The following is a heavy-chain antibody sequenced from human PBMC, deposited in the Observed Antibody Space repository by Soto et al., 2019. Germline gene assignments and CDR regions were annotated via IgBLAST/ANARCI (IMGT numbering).Heavy chain of an antibody. D-gene: IGHD6-13*01. Sequence: QVQLVESGGGVVQPGTSLRLSCEASGFAFRSYGMHWVRQAPGKGLEWVAVIWYDGSNEHYADSVKGRFTISRDNSKNTLYLQMNSRRPEDTAVYYCARDGPEAGSFLEYWGQGTLVTVSS. J-gene: IGHJ4*02. V-gene: IGHV3-33*01. CDR1: GFAFRSYG. CDR3: ARDGPEAGSFLEY. CDR2: IWYDGSNE.